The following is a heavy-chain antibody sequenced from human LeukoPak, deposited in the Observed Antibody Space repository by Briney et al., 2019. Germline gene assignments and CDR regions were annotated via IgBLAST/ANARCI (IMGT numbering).Heavy chain of an antibody. D-gene: IGHD2-2*01. CDR1: GFTFSNTY. V-gene: IGHV3-7*04. CDR3: ARDMRGDGFDI. Sequence: GGSLRLSCAASGFTFSNTYMTWVRQAPGKGLEWGANIRQDGSEKYYVDSVEGRFTISRDNAKKSLFLQMNSLRVEDTAVYYCARDMRGDGFDIWGQGTMVTVSS. J-gene: IGHJ3*02. CDR2: IRQDGSEK.